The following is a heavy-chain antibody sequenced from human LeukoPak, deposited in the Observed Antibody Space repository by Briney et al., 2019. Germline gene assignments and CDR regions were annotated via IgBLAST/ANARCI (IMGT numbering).Heavy chain of an antibody. CDR3: ASGTYYDYVWGSYRSNHDAFDI. J-gene: IGHJ3*02. D-gene: IGHD3-16*02. Sequence: SETLSLTCAVYGGSFSGYYWSWIRQPPGKGLKWIGEINHSGSTNYNPSLKSRVTIPVDTSKNQFSLKLSSVTAADTAVYYCASGTYYDYVWGSYRSNHDAFDIWGQGTMVTVSS. V-gene: IGHV4-34*01. CDR2: INHSGST. CDR1: GGSFSGYY.